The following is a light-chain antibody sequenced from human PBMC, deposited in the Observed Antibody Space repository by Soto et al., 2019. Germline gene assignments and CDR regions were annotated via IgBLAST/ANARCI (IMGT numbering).Light chain of an antibody. CDR3: SSYASTNTPYV. J-gene: IGLJ1*01. V-gene: IGLV2-14*01. CDR2: EVH. Sequence: QSALSQPASVSGSPGQSITISCTVTSSDVGGYNYVSWYQQHPGKAPKLVIYEVHNRPSGVSNRFFGSKSGNTASLTISGLQAEDEADYYCSSYASTNTPYVFGTGTKVTVL. CDR1: SSDVGGYNY.